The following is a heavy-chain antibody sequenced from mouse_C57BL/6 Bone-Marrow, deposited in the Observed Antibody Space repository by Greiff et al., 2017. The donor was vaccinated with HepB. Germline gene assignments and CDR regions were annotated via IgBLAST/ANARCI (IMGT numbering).Heavy chain of an antibody. Sequence: QVQLQQPGAELVMPGASVKLSCKASGYTFTSYWMHWVKQRPGQGLEWIGVIDPSDSYTNYNQKFKGKSTLTVDKSSSPAYMQLSSLTSEASAVYYCARLEYYDSGGYFDVWGTGTTLTVSS. CDR2: IDPSDSYT. J-gene: IGHJ1*03. V-gene: IGHV1-69*01. CDR3: ARLEYYDSGGYFDV. CDR1: GYTFTSYW. D-gene: IGHD1-1*01.